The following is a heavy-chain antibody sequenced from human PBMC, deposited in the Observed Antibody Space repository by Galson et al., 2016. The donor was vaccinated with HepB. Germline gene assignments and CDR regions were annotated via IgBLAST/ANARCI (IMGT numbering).Heavy chain of an antibody. CDR3: ARSGDFRSGYSGYGMDV. CDR1: GFTFKTYG. CDR2: ISYDGSNK. D-gene: IGHD3-3*01. J-gene: IGHJ6*02. Sequence: SLRLSCAASGFTFKTYGIHWGRQAPGKGLEWVAVISYDGSNKYYADSVKGRFTISRDNSKNTLYLQMNSLRGEDTALYYCARSGDFRSGYSGYGMDVWGQGTTVTVSS. V-gene: IGHV3-30*03.